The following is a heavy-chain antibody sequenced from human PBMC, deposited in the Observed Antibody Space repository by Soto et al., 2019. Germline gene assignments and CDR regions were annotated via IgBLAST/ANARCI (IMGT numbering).Heavy chain of an antibody. CDR1: GASTVSHYH. J-gene: IGHJ4*02. CDR2: IFNSGTT. V-gene: IGHV4-31*02. D-gene: IGHD3-10*01. CDR3: ATRNDGSGSLDY. Sequence: SETLSLTCSVSGASTVSHYHWTWIRQPPGKGLEWMGYIFNSGTTFYNPSLTSRLSISMDTSGNQFSLKLSSVTAADTAVYYCATRNDGSGSLDYWGQGALVTVSS.